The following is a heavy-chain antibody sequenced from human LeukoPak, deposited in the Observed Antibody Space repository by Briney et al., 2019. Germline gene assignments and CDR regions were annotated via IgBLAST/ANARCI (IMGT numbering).Heavy chain of an antibody. CDR3: ATDSRFGELFYY. J-gene: IGHJ4*02. V-gene: IGHV1-69-2*01. CDR1: GYTFTDYY. Sequence: ASVKVSCKVSGYTFTDYYMHWVQQAPGKGLEWMGLVDPEDGETIYAEKFQGRVTITADTSTDTAYMELSSLRSEDTAVYYCATDSRFGELFYYWGQGTLSPSPQ. CDR2: VDPEDGET. D-gene: IGHD3-10*01.